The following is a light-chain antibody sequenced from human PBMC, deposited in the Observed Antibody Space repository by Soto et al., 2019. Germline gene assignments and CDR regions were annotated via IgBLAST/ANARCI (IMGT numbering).Light chain of an antibody. Sequence: IEVTQSPASLSSSLGDRVTITCRASQTIGTYVNWYRKKSGAAPELLYYVASTFQSGVPSRFRGGASGTYFTLTISRLQLDDFATYYCQQSYNTPLTFGQGTKVDIK. J-gene: IGKJ1*01. CDR2: VAS. CDR1: QTIGTY. CDR3: QQSYNTPLT. V-gene: IGKV1-39*01.